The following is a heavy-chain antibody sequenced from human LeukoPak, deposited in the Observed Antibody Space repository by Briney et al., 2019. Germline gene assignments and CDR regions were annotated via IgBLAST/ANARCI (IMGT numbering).Heavy chain of an antibody. CDR1: GGTFSSYA. J-gene: IGHJ4*02. V-gene: IGHV1-69*13. Sequence: ASVKVSCKASGGTFSSYAISWVRQAPGQGLEWMGGIIPIFGTATYAQKFQGRVTITADESTSTAYMELSSLRSEDTAVYYCARWARDYGGNGGFDYWGQGTLVTVSS. D-gene: IGHD4-23*01. CDR2: IIPIFGTA. CDR3: ARWARDYGGNGGFDY.